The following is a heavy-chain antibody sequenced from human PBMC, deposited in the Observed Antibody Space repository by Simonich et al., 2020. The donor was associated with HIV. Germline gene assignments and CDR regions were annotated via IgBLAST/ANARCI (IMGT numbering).Heavy chain of an antibody. J-gene: IGHJ3*02. CDR3: ARGLAGDAFDI. V-gene: IGHV4-59*12. Sequence: QVQLQESGPGLVKPSETLSLTCTVSGGSISSSYWSWIRQPAGKGLEWIGEINHSGSNNYNPSLKRRVTISVDTSKNQFSLKLSSVTAADTALYYCARGLAGDAFDIWGQGTMVTVSS. D-gene: IGHD6-19*01. CDR2: INHSGSN. CDR1: GGSISSSY.